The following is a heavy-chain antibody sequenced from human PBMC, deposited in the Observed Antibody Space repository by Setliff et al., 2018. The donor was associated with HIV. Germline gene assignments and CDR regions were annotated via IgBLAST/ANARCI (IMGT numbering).Heavy chain of an antibody. CDR3: AKQRYYDGNDGFDV. V-gene: IGHV3-23*01. Sequence: ETLSLTCAVFGGSISDYYWTWIRQSPGKGLEWVSSISESGFAYYADSVKGRFIISRDDSKNTLFLQMDSLRAEDTALYYCAKQRYYDGNDGFDVWGQGTMVTVSS. J-gene: IGHJ3*01. CDR1: GGSISDYY. CDR2: ISESGFA. D-gene: IGHD3-3*01.